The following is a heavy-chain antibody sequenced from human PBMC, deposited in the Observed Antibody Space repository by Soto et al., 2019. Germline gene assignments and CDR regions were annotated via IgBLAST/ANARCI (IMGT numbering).Heavy chain of an antibody. J-gene: IGHJ4*02. Sequence: GGSLRLSCAASGFTFSSYAMSWVRQAPGKGLEWVSAISGSGGSTYYADSVKGRFTISRDNSKNTLYLQMNSLRAEDTAVYYCEKAYRIVGATGRFEYWGQGTRVTVSS. CDR3: EKAYRIVGATGRFEY. CDR2: ISGSGGST. V-gene: IGHV3-23*01. D-gene: IGHD1-26*01. CDR1: GFTFSSYA.